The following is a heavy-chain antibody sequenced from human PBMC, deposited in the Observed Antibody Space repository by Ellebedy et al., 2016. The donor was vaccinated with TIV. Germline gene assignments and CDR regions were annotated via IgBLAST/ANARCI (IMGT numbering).Heavy chain of an antibody. CDR1: GFTVSSNY. D-gene: IGHD4-17*01. CDR3: ARRGAYGDYGDY. J-gene: IGHJ4*02. CDR2: IYGGGST. V-gene: IGHV3-53*01. Sequence: GESLKISCAASGFTVSSNYMSWVRQAPGKGLEWVSVIYGGGSTYYADSVKGRFTISRDNSKNTLYLQMNSLRAEDTAVYYCARRGAYGDYGDYWGQGTLVTVSS.